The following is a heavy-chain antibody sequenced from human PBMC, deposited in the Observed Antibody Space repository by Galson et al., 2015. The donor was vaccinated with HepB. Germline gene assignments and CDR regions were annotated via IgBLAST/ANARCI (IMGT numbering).Heavy chain of an antibody. J-gene: IGHJ3*02. CDR2: ISSSSTYM. Sequence: SLRLSCAASGFTFTGYSMNWVRQAPGRGLEWVSSISSSSTYMYYADSVKGRFTISRDNAKNSLYLQMNSRRAEDTAVYYCARDCSSTSCYSDAFDIWGQGTMVTVSS. CDR1: GFTFTGYS. D-gene: IGHD2-2*01. CDR3: ARDCSSTSCYSDAFDI. V-gene: IGHV3-21*01.